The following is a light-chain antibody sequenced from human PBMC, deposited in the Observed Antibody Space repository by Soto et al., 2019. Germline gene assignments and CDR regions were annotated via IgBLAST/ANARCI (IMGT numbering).Light chain of an antibody. CDR1: SSDVGGFEY. V-gene: IGLV2-14*01. CDR2: DVT. J-gene: IGLJ1*01. CDR3: GSITRSSTSV. Sequence: QSVLSQPASVSGSPGQSITISCTGTSSDVGGFEYVSWYQHQPGKAPKLIIYDVTKRPSGVSKRFSGSKSGNTASLTISGIQAEDEGDYYCGSITRSSTSVFGTGTKLTVL.